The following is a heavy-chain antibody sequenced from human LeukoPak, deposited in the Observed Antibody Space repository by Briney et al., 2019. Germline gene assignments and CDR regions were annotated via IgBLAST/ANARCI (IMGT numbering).Heavy chain of an antibody. CDR1: GFTVSSNY. CDR2: IYSGGST. CDR3: AKAYYDSSGYYNYFDY. D-gene: IGHD3-22*01. Sequence: PGGSLRLSCAASGFTVSSNYMSWVRQAPGKGLEWVSVIYSGGSTYYADSVKGRFTISRDNSKNTLYLQMNSLRAEDTAVYYCAKAYYDSSGYYNYFDYWGQGTLVTVSS. J-gene: IGHJ4*02. V-gene: IGHV3-66*01.